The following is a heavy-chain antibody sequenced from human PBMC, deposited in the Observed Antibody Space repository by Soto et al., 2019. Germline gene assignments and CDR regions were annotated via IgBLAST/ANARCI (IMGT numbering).Heavy chain of an antibody. CDR2: IYHSGST. V-gene: IGHV4-4*02. Sequence: SETLSLTCAVSGGSISSSNWWSWVRQPPGKGLEWIGEIYHSGSTNYNPSLKSRVTISVDKSKNQFSLKLSSVTAADTAVYYCARHAIEGHIAVAGLRWFDTWGQGTLVTVSS. D-gene: IGHD6-19*01. CDR1: GGSISSSNW. J-gene: IGHJ5*02. CDR3: ARHAIEGHIAVAGLRWFDT.